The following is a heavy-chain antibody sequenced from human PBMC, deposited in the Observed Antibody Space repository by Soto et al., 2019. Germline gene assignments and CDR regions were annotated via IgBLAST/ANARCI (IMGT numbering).Heavy chain of an antibody. CDR2: ISYDGSNK. Sequence: QVQLVESGGGVVQPGRSLRLSCAASGFTFSSYAMHWVRQAPGKGLEWVAVISYDGSNKYYADSVKGRFTISRDNSKNTLYLKMNSLRAEDTAVYYCAREETTIFGVAIYGMDVWGQGTTVTVSS. D-gene: IGHD3-3*01. J-gene: IGHJ6*02. CDR1: GFTFSSYA. CDR3: AREETTIFGVAIYGMDV. V-gene: IGHV3-30-3*01.